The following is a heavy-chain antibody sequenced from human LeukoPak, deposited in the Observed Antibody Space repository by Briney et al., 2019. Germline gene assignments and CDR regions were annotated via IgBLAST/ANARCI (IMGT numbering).Heavy chain of an antibody. V-gene: IGHV4-4*02. Sequence: PSGTLSLTCAVSGGSISSSNWWSWVRQPPGKGLEWIGEIYHSGSTNYNPSLKSRVTMSVDTSKNQFSLKLSSVTAADTAVYYCARVVVVPATNCYMDVWGKGTTVTVSS. CDR3: ARVVVVPATNCYMDV. D-gene: IGHD2-2*01. CDR1: GGSISSSNW. CDR2: IYHSGST. J-gene: IGHJ6*03.